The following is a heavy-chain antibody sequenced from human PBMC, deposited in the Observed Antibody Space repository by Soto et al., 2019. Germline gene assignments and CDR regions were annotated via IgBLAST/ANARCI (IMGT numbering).Heavy chain of an antibody. D-gene: IGHD3-10*01. V-gene: IGHV3-23*01. CDR3: AKGALRGVIRTPTPEFDC. J-gene: IGHJ4*02. CDR2: ITGSGLST. Sequence: KGLEWVSGITGSGLSTYSKDSVKGRFTISRENSRNTLYLQMSSLRAEDTAVYYCAKGALRGVIRTPTPEFDCLVKGTLVTVIS.